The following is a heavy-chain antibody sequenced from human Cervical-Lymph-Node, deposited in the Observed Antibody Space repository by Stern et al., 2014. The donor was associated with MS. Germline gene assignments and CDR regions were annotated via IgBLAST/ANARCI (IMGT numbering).Heavy chain of an antibody. J-gene: IGHJ3*02. D-gene: IGHD1-26*01. V-gene: IGHV3-30*18. CDR1: GFTFSSFG. CDR3: AKDRGSYGSDALDI. Sequence: VPLVESGGGVVEPGRSLRLSCAASGFTFSSFGMHWVRLAPGKGLEGLAVISSDGSLRYYGDSVKGRFTISRDSSNNTLYLQMSGLRIEDTALYYCAKDRGSYGSDALDIWGQGTLVTISS. CDR2: ISSDGSLR.